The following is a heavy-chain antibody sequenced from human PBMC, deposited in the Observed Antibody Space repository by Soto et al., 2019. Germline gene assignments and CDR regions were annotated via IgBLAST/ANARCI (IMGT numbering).Heavy chain of an antibody. CDR2: ISYSGST. V-gene: IGHV4-61*01. J-gene: IGHJ4*02. CDR1: DDSVSSGSHY. Sequence: KASETLSLTCTVSDDSVSSGSHYWTWIRQPPGWGLEWIGYISYSGSTNYNPSLMTRVTISLDTSKKQFSLRLRSVTAADTAVYYCARAPGYSGYDWAFDSWGQGTLVTVSS. D-gene: IGHD5-12*01. CDR3: ARAPGYSGYDWAFDS.